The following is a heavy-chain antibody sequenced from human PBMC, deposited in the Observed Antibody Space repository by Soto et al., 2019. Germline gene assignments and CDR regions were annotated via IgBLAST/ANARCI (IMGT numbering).Heavy chain of an antibody. CDR1: GFTFSSYA. CDR3: ERPVFYYFDD. D-gene: IGHD3-3*01. Sequence: SGWSLRLSCAASGFTFSSYAMHWVRQAPGKGLEWVAVISYDGSNKYYADSVKGRFTISRDNSKNTLYLQMNSLRAEDTAVYYCERPVFYYFDDWGQGTLVTVSS. V-gene: IGHV3-30-3*01. CDR2: ISYDGSNK. J-gene: IGHJ4*02.